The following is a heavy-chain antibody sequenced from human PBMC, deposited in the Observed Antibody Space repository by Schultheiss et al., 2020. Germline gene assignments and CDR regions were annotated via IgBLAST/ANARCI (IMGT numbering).Heavy chain of an antibody. CDR1: GGSVSSGSCY. CDR2: IYNSGST. CDR3: AREGRYCSSTSCYSYFDY. V-gene: IGHV4-61*01. J-gene: IGHJ4*02. Sequence: SETLSLTCTVSGGSVSSGSCYWTWIRQPPGKGLEWIGYIYNSGSTNYNPSLKSRVTISVDTSKNQFSLKLSSVTAADTAVYYCAREGRYCSSTSCYSYFDYWGQGTLVTVSS. D-gene: IGHD2-2*01.